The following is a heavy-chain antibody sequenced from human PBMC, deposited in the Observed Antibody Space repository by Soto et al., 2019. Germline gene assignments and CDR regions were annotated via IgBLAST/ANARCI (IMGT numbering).Heavy chain of an antibody. Sequence: EVQLVESGGGLVQPGGSLRLSCAASGFTVSSNYMSWVRQAPGKGLEWVSVIYSGGSTYYADSVKGRFTISRDNSKNTLYLQMNSLKAEDTAVYYCARAERGGSGSQSGMDVWGQGTTVTVSS. J-gene: IGHJ6*02. CDR1: GFTVSSNY. V-gene: IGHV3-66*01. CDR3: ARAERGGSGSQSGMDV. CDR2: IYSGGST. D-gene: IGHD3-10*01.